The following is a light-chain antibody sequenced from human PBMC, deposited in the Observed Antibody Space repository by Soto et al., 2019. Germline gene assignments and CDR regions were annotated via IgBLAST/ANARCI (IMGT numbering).Light chain of an antibody. CDR3: CSYAGSNYYV. CDR2: EGS. CDR1: SNDVGSYNL. V-gene: IGLV2-23*01. J-gene: IGLJ1*01. Sequence: QSALTQPASVSGSPGQSITISCTGTSNDVGSYNLVSWYQHHPGKAPKLMFFEGSKRPSGVSNRFSGSKSGNTASLTISGLQAEDEADFYCCSYAGSNYYVFGTGTKLTVL.